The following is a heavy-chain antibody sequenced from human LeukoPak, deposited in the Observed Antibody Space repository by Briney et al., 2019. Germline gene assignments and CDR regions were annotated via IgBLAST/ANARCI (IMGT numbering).Heavy chain of an antibody. CDR2: ISSSGSTI. Sequence: PGGSLRLSCAASGFTFSDYYMSWIRQAPGKGLEWVSYISSSGSTIYYAVPVKGRFTISRDNAKNSLYLQMNSLGAEDTAVYYCARYYDSSGYYLYPDYWGRGSLVSV. CDR1: GFTFSDYY. V-gene: IGHV3-11*01. J-gene: IGHJ4*02. CDR3: ARYYDSSGYYLYPDY. D-gene: IGHD3-22*01.